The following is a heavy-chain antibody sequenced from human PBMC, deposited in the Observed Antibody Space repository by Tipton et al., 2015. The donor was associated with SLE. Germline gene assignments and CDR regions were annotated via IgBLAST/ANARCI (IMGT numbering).Heavy chain of an antibody. CDR1: GFTFSSYE. CDR2: ISYDGSNK. J-gene: IGHJ4*02. D-gene: IGHD6-13*01. V-gene: IGHV3-30*03. CDR3: ARDRIAAAGIGYFDY. Sequence: SLRLSCAASGFTFSSYEMNWVRQAPGKGLEWVAVISYDGSNKYYADSVKGRFTISRDNSKNTLYLQMNSLRAEDTAVYYCARDRIAAAGIGYFDYWGQGTLVTVSS.